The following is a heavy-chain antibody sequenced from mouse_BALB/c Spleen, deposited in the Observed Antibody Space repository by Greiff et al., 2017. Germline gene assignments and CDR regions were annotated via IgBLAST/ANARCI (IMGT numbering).Heavy chain of an antibody. V-gene: IGHV5-4*02. J-gene: IGHJ2*01. CDR3: ARGNGNCFDY. CDR2: ISDGGSYT. D-gene: IGHD2-1*01. Sequence: EVKVVESGGGLVKPGGSLKLSCAASGFTFSDYYMYWVHQTPEKRLEWVATISDGGSYTYYPDSVKGRFTISRDNAKNNLYLQMSSLKSEDTAMYYCARGNGNCFDYWGQGTTLTVSS. CDR1: GFTFSDYY.